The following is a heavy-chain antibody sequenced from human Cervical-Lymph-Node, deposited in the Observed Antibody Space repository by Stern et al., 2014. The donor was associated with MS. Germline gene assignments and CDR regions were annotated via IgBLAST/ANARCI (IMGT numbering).Heavy chain of an antibody. D-gene: IGHD3-16*02. V-gene: IGHV1-18*01. Sequence: QVQLVQSGAEVKKPGASVKVSCKASGYTFTSYGISWVRQAPGQGLEWMGWISAYNGNTNYAQKLQGRVTMTTDTSTSTAYMELRSLRSDDTAVYYCARDGYTPTLGELSLYYFDYWGQGTLVTVSS. J-gene: IGHJ4*02. CDR1: GYTFTSYG. CDR3: ARDGYTPTLGELSLYYFDY. CDR2: ISAYNGNT.